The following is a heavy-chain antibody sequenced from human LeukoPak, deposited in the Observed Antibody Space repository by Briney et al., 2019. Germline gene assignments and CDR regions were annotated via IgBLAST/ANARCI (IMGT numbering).Heavy chain of an antibody. CDR1: GGSFSGYY. CDR2: INHSGST. D-gene: IGHD6-13*01. Sequence: SETLSLTCAVCGGSFSGYYWSWLRQPPGKGLEWIGEINHSGSTNYNPSLKSRVTISVDTSKNQFSLQLNSVTPEDTAVYYCARGRGIAAAYKTDYYYMDVWGKGTTVTISS. CDR3: ARGRGIAAAYKTDYYYMDV. V-gene: IGHV4-34*01. J-gene: IGHJ6*03.